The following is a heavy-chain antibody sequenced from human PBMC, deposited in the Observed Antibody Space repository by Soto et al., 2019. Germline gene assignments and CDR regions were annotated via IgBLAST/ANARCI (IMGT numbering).Heavy chain of an antibody. Sequence: QELLVESGGGVVQPGKSLRLSCAASGFTFSSFAMHWVRQAPGKGLEWVSVISFNGLSQFYPDSIRGRFSIYRDNSKNTRYRQLDSLRPDDTAVYYCARGGRGLRGAFDVWGQGTEVSVS. V-gene: IGHV3-30*03. J-gene: IGHJ3*01. D-gene: IGHD3-16*01. CDR3: ARGGRGLRGAFDV. CDR2: ISFNGLSQ. CDR1: GFTFSSFA.